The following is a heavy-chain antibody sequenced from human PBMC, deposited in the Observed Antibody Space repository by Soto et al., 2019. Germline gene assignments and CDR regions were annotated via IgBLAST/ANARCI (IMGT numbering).Heavy chain of an antibody. V-gene: IGHV3-30*18. CDR1: GFTFSRYV. Sequence: PGGSLTLSCAASGFTFSRYVMHWVRQAPGKGLEWVAVISYDGSNKYYADSVKGRFTIPRDNSKNTLYLQMNSPKADDTAVDYSGKEGLSFSFGVVIKSFDYWGQGTRLTDS. CDR2: ISYDGSNK. D-gene: IGHD3-3*01. J-gene: IGHJ4*02. CDR3: GKEGLSFSFGVVIKSFDY.